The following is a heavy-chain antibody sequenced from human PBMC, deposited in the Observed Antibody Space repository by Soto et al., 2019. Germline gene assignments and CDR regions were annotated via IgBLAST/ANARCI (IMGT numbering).Heavy chain of an antibody. CDR1: GGTFSSYA. D-gene: IGHD3-22*01. CDR2: IIPIFGTA. CDR3: ARDRGYYDSSGYPSPFYYYGMDV. Sequence: SVKVSCKASGGTFSSYAISWVRQAPGQGLEWMGGIIPIFGTANYAQKFQGRVTITADESTSTAYMELSSLRSEDTAVYYCARDRGYYDSSGYPSPFYYYGMDVWGQGTTVTVSS. J-gene: IGHJ6*02. V-gene: IGHV1-69*13.